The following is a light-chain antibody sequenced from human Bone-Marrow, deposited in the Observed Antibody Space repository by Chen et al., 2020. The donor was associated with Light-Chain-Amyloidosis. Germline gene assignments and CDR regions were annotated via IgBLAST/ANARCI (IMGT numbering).Light chain of an antibody. CDR1: GTSFSTYDY. CDR3: TSYTTSGVLL. V-gene: IGLV2-14*01. J-gene: IGLJ2*01. CDR2: EVT. Sequence: QSALTQPASVSGSPGQSITISCTGIGTSFSTYDYVDNVSWYQHHPGKAPKLTLYEVTNRPSGVSSRFSGSKSDKTASLTISGLQTEDEADYYCTSYTTSGVLLFGGGTKLTVL.